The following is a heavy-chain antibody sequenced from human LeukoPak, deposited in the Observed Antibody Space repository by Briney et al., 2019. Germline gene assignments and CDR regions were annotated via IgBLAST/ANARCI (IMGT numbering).Heavy chain of an antibody. D-gene: IGHD3-10*01. CDR1: GYTFTGYG. Sequence: GASVKVSCKASGYTFTGYGISWVRQAPGQGLEWMGWISAYNGNTNYAQKFQGRVTMTTETSTRTAYMELRSLRSDDAAVYYCARIDLAYGSETYYSSYFEYWGQGTLVTVSS. J-gene: IGHJ4*02. CDR2: ISAYNGNT. V-gene: IGHV1-18*01. CDR3: ARIDLAYGSETYYSSYFEY.